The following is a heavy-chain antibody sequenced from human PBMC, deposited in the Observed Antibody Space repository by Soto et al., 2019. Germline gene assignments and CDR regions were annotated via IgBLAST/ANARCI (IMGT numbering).Heavy chain of an antibody. CDR2: MNPNSGNT. CDR1: GYTFISYD. CDR3: ARAWGTPRDY. D-gene: IGHD3-16*01. Sequence: QVQLVQSGAEVKKPGSSVKVSCKASGYTFISYDINWVRQATGQGLEWMGWMNPNSGNTVYAQKFQVRVTVTRNTSISTAYMELSSRRHEDTAVYYCARAWGTPRDYWGKGTLVTVYS. J-gene: IGHJ4*02. V-gene: IGHV1-8*01.